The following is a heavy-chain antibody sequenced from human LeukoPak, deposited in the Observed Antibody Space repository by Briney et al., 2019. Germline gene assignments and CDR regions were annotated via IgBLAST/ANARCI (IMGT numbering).Heavy chain of an antibody. CDR2: ISSSSSYI. Sequence: PGGSLRLSCAASGFTFSSYSMNWVRQAPGKGLEWVSSISSSSSYIYYADSVKGRFTISRDNAKNSLYLQMNSLRAEDTAVYYCAGGLDPTHAFDIWGQGTMVTVSS. CDR1: GFTFSSYS. D-gene: IGHD3-9*01. CDR3: AGGLDPTHAFDI. J-gene: IGHJ3*02. V-gene: IGHV3-21*01.